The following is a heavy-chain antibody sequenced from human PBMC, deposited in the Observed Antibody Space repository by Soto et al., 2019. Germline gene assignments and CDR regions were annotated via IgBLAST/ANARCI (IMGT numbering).Heavy chain of an antibody. CDR1: GGSISSSSYY. Sequence: SETLSLTCTVSGGSISSSSYYWGWIRQPPGKGLEWIGSIYYSGSTYYNPSLKSRVTISVDTSKNQFSLKLSSVTAADTAVYYCARLSRYFDWLTPHYYYMDVWGKGTTVTVSS. J-gene: IGHJ6*03. CDR3: ARLSRYFDWLTPHYYYMDV. CDR2: IYYSGST. V-gene: IGHV4-39*01. D-gene: IGHD3-9*01.